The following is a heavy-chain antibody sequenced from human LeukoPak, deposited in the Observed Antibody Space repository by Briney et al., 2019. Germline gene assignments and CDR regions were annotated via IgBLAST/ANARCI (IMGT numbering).Heavy chain of an antibody. CDR2: ISSSSSFI. D-gene: IGHD4-23*01. Sequence: GGSLRLSCAASGFTLSSYSMTWVRQAPGKGLEWVSSISSSSSFIYYAGSVKGRFTISRDNAKNPLFLQMISLRAEDTAVYYCAKGVSDYGGNSGDCWGQGTLVTVSS. J-gene: IGHJ4*02. CDR3: AKGVSDYGGNSGDC. V-gene: IGHV3-21*04. CDR1: GFTLSSYS.